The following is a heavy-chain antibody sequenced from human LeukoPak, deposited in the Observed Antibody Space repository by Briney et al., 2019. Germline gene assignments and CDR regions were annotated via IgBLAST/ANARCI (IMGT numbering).Heavy chain of an antibody. V-gene: IGHV3-15*01. CDR3: TTTGEYITIFGVVSYYFDY. CDR1: GFTFSNAW. Sequence: GGSLRLSCAASGFTFSNAWMSWVRQAPGKGLEWVGRIKSKTDGGTTDYAAPVKGRFTISRDDSKNTLYLQMNSLKTEDTAVYYRTTTGEYITIFGVVSYYFDYWGQGTLVTVSS. CDR2: IKSKTDGGTT. D-gene: IGHD3-3*01. J-gene: IGHJ4*02.